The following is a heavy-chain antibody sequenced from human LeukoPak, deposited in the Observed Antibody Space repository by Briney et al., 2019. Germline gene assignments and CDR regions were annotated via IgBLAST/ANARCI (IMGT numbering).Heavy chain of an antibody. Sequence: GGSLRLSCAASGFTFSSYSMNWVRQAPGKGLEWVSSISSSSSYIYYVDSVKGRFTISRDNAKNSLYLQMNSLRAEDTAVYYCARVGYCSSTSCYIYYFDYWGQGTLVTVSS. CDR3: ARVGYCSSTSCYIYYFDY. CDR2: ISSSSSYI. V-gene: IGHV3-21*01. D-gene: IGHD2-2*02. J-gene: IGHJ4*02. CDR1: GFTFSSYS.